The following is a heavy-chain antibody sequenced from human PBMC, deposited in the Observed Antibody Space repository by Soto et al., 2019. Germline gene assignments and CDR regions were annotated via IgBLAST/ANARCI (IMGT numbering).Heavy chain of an antibody. Sequence: GASVKVSCKASGYSFTSYAMHWVRQAPGQRLEWMGWINAGNGNTKYSQKFQGRVTITRDTSASTAYMELSSLRSEDTAVYYCARGGSYSDFDYWGQGTLVTVSS. D-gene: IGHD1-26*01. J-gene: IGHJ4*02. CDR1: GYSFTSYA. CDR2: INAGNGNT. CDR3: ARGGSYSDFDY. V-gene: IGHV1-3*01.